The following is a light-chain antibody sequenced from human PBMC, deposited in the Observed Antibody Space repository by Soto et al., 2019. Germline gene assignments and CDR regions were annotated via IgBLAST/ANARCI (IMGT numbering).Light chain of an antibody. Sequence: EMVLTQSPGTLSLSPGERATLSCRASQSVSSSYLAWYQQKPGQAPRLLIDGASSRATGIPDRFSGSGSGTDFTLTISRLEPEYFAVYYCQQYGSSPLTFGQGTKVEIK. CDR2: GAS. V-gene: IGKV3-20*01. CDR1: QSVSSSY. CDR3: QQYGSSPLT. J-gene: IGKJ1*01.